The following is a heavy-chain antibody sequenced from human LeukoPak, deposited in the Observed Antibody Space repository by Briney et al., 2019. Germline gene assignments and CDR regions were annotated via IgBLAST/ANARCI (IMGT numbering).Heavy chain of an antibody. V-gene: IGHV1-69-2*01. CDR1: GYTFTDYY. D-gene: IGHD2-15*01. J-gene: IGHJ4*02. Sequence: GASLKISCKASGYTFTDYYMHCVQQAPGKGLEWIGRVDPEDGETIYAEKFQSRVTITADTSTDTAYMELSSLRSEDTAVYYCATVYIGCSGGSCHGTFDYWGQGTLVTVSS. CDR3: ATVYIGCSGGSCHGTFDY. CDR2: VDPEDGET.